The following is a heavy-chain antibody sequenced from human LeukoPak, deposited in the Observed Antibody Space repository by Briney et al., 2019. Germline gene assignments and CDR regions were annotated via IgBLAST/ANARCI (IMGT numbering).Heavy chain of an antibody. D-gene: IGHD5-24*01. CDR2: ISGSGHDI. Sequence: GGSLRLSCAASGFTFSDSYMTWVRQAPGKGVEWVAYISGSGHDINYSDSVKGRFTISRDNAKNSLYLQMNSLRAEDTAVYYCARSPYKSDAFDIWGQGTMVTVSS. J-gene: IGHJ3*02. V-gene: IGHV3-11*04. CDR3: ARSPYKSDAFDI. CDR1: GFTFSDSY.